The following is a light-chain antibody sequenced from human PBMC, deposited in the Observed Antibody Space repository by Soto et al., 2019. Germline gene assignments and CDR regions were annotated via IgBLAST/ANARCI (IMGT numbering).Light chain of an antibody. CDR3: QQLFDSPMT. CDR2: AAS. V-gene: IGKV1-9*01. CDR1: QGVSSY. Sequence: DIHMSQSPSSLSSSVLYIVTITCLSSQGVSSYLAWYQQKQGKAPKLLIYAASTLESGVPSRFSATVSGTEFSLTITSLQPEDFATYYCQQLFDSPMTFGQGTRLEIK. J-gene: IGKJ5*01.